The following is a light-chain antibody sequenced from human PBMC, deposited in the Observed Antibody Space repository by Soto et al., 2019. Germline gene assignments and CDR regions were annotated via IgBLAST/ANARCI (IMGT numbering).Light chain of an antibody. Sequence: DIQMTRSPSTLSGSVGDRVTITCRASQSISIWLAWYQQKPGKAPKLLIYDASSLDSGVPSRFSGSGSGTDFILSISSLQPDDCATYYCQSYAAVWTFGQGSKADVK. CDR3: QSYAAVWT. J-gene: IGKJ1*01. CDR1: QSISIW. CDR2: DAS. V-gene: IGKV1-5*01.